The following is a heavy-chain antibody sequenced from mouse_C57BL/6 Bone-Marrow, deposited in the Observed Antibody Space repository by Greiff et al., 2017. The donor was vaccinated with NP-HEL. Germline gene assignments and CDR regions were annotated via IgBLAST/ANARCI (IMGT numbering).Heavy chain of an antibody. CDR1: GFNIKDDY. J-gene: IGHJ1*03. V-gene: IGHV14-4*01. D-gene: IGHD1-1*01. Sequence: EVQVVESGAELVRPGASVKLSCTASGFNIKDDYMHWVKQRPEQGLEWIGWIDPENGDTEYASKFQGKATITADTSSNTAYLQLSSLTSEDTAVYYCTTYYYGSSLYWYFDVWGTGTTVTVSS. CDR2: IDPENGDT. CDR3: TTYYYGSSLYWYFDV.